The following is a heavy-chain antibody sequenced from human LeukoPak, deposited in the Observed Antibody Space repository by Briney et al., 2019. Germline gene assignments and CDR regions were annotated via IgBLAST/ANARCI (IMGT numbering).Heavy chain of an antibody. CDR3: ARSRWPEDL. V-gene: IGHV3-7*01. CDR1: GFTFTGFL. J-gene: IGHJ5*02. CDR2: INRDGTET. D-gene: IGHD4-23*01. Sequence: GGSLRLSCAASGFTFTGFLMSWLRQVPGKGLEWVANINRDGTETYYVGSVKGRFTISIDNAKNSVYLQMNSLRTEDTAIYYCARSRWPEDLWGRGTLVTVSS.